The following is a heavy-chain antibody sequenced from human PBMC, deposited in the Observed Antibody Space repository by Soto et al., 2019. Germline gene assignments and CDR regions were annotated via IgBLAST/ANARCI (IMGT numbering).Heavy chain of an antibody. CDR1: GFMFDSYG. D-gene: IGHD2-21*01. J-gene: IGHJ4*02. CDR2: IGYDGSSE. CDR3: AKDGICIAVSCFPAFES. V-gene: IGHV3-33*06. Sequence: QVQLVESGGGVVQAGRSLRLSCAASGFMFDSYGMHWVRQPPWKGLEWVAVIGYDGSSEFYADSVKGRFIVSRDNSKKPVYLQMNSLRGEETAVYYCAKDGICIAVSCFPAFESWGKGTLVAVSS.